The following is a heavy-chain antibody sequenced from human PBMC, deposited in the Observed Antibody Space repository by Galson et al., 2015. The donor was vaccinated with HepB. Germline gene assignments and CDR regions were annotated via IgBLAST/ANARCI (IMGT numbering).Heavy chain of an antibody. CDR1: RNNFINYW. V-gene: IGHV5-51*01. CDR2: VYPGDSDT. Sequence: QSGAEVKKPGESLKISCKGFRNNFINYWIGWVRQMPGKGLEWMGIVYPGDSDTRYSPSFEGQVTISVDKSIRTAYLQWSSLKASDTAMYYCARRGAAAEGGNSLDLWGQGTMVTVLS. CDR3: ARRGAAAEGGNSLDL. J-gene: IGHJ3*01. D-gene: IGHD6-13*01.